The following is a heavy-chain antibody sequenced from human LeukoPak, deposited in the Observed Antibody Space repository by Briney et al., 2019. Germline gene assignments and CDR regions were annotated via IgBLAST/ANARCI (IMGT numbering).Heavy chain of an antibody. Sequence: ASVKVSCKASGYTFTGYYMHWVRQAPGQGLEWMGWINPNSGGTNYAQKFRGRVTMTRDTSISTAYMELRSLRSDDTAVYYCARGGFPTVTTEDYWGQGTLVTVSS. D-gene: IGHD4-17*01. V-gene: IGHV1-2*02. CDR3: ARGGFPTVTTEDY. CDR1: GYTFTGYY. J-gene: IGHJ4*02. CDR2: INPNSGGT.